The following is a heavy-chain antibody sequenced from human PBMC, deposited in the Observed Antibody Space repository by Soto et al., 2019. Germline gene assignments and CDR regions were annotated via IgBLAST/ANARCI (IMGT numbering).Heavy chain of an antibody. Sequence: SETLPLTCTVSGGSISSSSYYWGWIRQPPGKGLEWIGSIYYSRSTYYNPSLKSRVTISVDTSKNQFSLKLSSVTAADAAVYYCARHSGGGYGSYYFDYWGQGTLVTVSS. D-gene: IGHD5-12*01. J-gene: IGHJ4*02. CDR1: GGSISSSSYY. V-gene: IGHV4-39*01. CDR2: IYYSRST. CDR3: ARHSGGGYGSYYFDY.